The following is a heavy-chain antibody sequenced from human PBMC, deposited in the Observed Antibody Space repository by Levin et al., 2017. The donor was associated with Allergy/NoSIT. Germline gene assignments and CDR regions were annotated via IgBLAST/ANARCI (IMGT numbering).Heavy chain of an antibody. CDR3: AKSSGSASYLFDS. Sequence: GGSLRLSCAASGFTFDSFDMTWVRQAPGKGLEWVSTINRSGANRIYTDSVRGRFTISRDNSNNALYLQMNSLRAEDTALYFCAKSSGSASYLFDSWGQGTLVTVSS. D-gene: IGHD3-10*01. CDR1: GFTFDSFD. J-gene: IGHJ4*02. CDR2: INRSGANR. V-gene: IGHV3-23*01.